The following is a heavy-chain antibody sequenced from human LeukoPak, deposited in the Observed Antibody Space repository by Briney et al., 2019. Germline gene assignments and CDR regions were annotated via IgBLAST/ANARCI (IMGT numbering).Heavy chain of an antibody. D-gene: IGHD2-15*01. CDR3: ASHGVAAEVHRFDP. Sequence: SETLSLTCAVYGGSFSGYYWSWIRQPPGKGLEWIGEINHSGSTNYNPSLKSRVTISVDTSKNQFSLKLSSVTAADTAVYYCASHGVAAEVHRFDPWGQGTLVTVSS. CDR1: GGSFSGYY. J-gene: IGHJ5*02. CDR2: INHSGST. V-gene: IGHV4-34*01.